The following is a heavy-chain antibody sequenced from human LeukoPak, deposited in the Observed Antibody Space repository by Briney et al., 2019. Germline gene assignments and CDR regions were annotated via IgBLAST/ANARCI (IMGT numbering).Heavy chain of an antibody. CDR3: AELGITMIGGV. Sequence: GGSLRLSCSASGFTFNTYAMTWIRQAPGKGLEWVAHITGTGGDSYYADSVKGRFTISRDNAKNSLYLQMNSLRAEDTAVYYRAELGITMIGGVWGKGTTVTISS. CDR2: ITGTGGDS. CDR1: GFTFNTYA. J-gene: IGHJ6*04. V-gene: IGHV3-48*03. D-gene: IGHD3-10*02.